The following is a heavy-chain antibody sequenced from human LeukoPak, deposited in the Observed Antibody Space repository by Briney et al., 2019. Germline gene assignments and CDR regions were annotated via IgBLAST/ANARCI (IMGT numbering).Heavy chain of an antibody. CDR3: ARDYGVARRDYYYGMDV. V-gene: IGHV4-4*07. Sequence: SETLSLTCTVSGGSISSYYWTWIRQPAGKGLEWIGRIYTSGSTNYNPSLKSRVTMSVDTSKNQFSLKLSSVTAADTAVYYRARDYGVARRDYYYGMDVWGQGTTVTVSS. J-gene: IGHJ6*02. CDR1: GGSISSYY. CDR2: IYTSGST. D-gene: IGHD4-17*01.